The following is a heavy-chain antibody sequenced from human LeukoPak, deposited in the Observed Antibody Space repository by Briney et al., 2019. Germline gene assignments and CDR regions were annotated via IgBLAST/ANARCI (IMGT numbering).Heavy chain of an antibody. J-gene: IGHJ4*02. Sequence: GGSLRLSCAASGFTFSSYSMNWVRQAPGKGLEWVSSISSSSSYIYYADSVKGRFTISRDNSKNTLHLQMNSLRAEDTAVYYCAKVATPGYFDYWGQGTLVTVSS. V-gene: IGHV3-21*04. CDR1: GFTFSSYS. D-gene: IGHD1-26*01. CDR3: AKVATPGYFDY. CDR2: ISSSSSYI.